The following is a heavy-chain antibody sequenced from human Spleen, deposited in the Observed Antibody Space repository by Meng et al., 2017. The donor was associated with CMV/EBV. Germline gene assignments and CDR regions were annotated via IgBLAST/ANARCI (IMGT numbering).Heavy chain of an antibody. CDR2: INPTGGRT. J-gene: IGHJ3*01. V-gene: IGHV1-46*01. CDR3: AREDIVVLPDAIHDGFDL. CDR1: GYSFISYF. D-gene: IGHD2-21*01. Sequence: ASVKVSCKASGYSFISYFIHWVRQAPGHGLEWMGKINPTGGRTTYTQRFQDRVTMTTDPSTNTLYMELSSLRSEDTALYFCAREDIVVLPDAIHDGFDLWGPGTMVTVSS.